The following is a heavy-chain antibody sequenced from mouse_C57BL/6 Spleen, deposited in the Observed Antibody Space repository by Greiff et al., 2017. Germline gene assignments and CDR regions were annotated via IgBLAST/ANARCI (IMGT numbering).Heavy chain of an antibody. V-gene: IGHV1-9*01. CDR1: GYTFTGYW. J-gene: IGHJ1*03. CDR2: ILPGSGST. CDR3: ARRIKGYGAEV. Sequence: QVQLQQSGAELLKPGASVKLSCKATGYTFTGYWIEWVKQRPGHGLEWIGGILPGSGSTNYNEKFKGKATFTADTSSNAAYMQLSSLTTDDSAICDCARRIKGYGAEVWGTGTTVTVSS. D-gene: IGHD1-2*01.